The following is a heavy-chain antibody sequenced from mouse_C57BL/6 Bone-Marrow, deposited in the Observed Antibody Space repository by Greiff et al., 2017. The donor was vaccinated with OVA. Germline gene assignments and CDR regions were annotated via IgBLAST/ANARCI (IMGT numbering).Heavy chain of an antibody. CDR3: SSAFDY. Sequence: EVQLQQSGTVLARPGASVKMSCKTSGYTFTSYWMHWVNQRPGQGLEWIGAIYPGHSDTSYNQKFKGKAKLTAVTSASSAYRELSSLTNEDSAVYYCSSAFDYWGQGTTLTVSS. D-gene: IGHD1-1*01. CDR2: IYPGHSDT. CDR1: GYTFTSYW. J-gene: IGHJ2*01. V-gene: IGHV1-5*01.